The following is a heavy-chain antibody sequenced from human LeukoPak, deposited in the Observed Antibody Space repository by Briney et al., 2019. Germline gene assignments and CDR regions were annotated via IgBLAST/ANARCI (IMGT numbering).Heavy chain of an antibody. Sequence: SETLSLTCAVYGGSFSGYYWSWIRQPPGKGLEWIGEINHSGSTNYNPSLKSRVTISLDTSKNQFSMKLNSVTAADTAVYYCARGPWAYFDYWGQGTLVSVSS. D-gene: IGHD7-27*01. V-gene: IGHV4-34*01. CDR3: ARGPWAYFDY. CDR2: INHSGST. J-gene: IGHJ4*02. CDR1: GGSFSGYY.